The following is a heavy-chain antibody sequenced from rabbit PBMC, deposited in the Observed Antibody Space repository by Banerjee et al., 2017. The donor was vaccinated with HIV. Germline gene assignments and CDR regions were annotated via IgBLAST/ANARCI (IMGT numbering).Heavy chain of an antibody. CDR1: GFDFSSYG. CDR3: ARDLGTDSRGFDL. CDR2: IYSGDGSA. D-gene: IGHD4-2*01. J-gene: IGHJ3*01. V-gene: IGHV1S47*01. Sequence: QEQLVESGGGLVQPGGSLKLSCKASGFDFSSYGVSWVRQAPGKGLEWIACIYSGDGSAYYASWAKGRFTISKTSSTTVTLQMTSLTAADTATYFCARDLGTDSRGFDLWGQGTLVTVS.